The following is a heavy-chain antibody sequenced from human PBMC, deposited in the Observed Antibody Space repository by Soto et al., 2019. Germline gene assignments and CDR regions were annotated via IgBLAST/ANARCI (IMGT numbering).Heavy chain of an antibody. CDR3: AKEGALLRFLDGGALQY. CDR2: VSGSGGST. J-gene: IGHJ1*01. V-gene: IGHV3-23*01. CDR1: GFTFSTYA. Sequence: EVQLLEFGGGLVQPGGSLRLSCAASGFTFSTYAMNWVRQAPGKGLEWVSSVSGSGGSTYYADSVKGRFTISRDNSKNTLYLQMNSLTADDTAVYYCAKEGALLRFLDGGALQYRGQGTLVTVSS. D-gene: IGHD3-3*01.